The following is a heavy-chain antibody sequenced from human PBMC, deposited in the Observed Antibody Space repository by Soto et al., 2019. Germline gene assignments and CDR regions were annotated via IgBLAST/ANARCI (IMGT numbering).Heavy chain of an antibody. CDR2: ISSSSSYI. Sequence: VQLVESGGGLVKPGGSLRLSCAASGFTFSSYSMNWVRQAPGKGLEWVSSISSSSSYIYYADSVKGRFTISRDNAKNSLYLQMNSLRAEDTAVYYCAREGHIVATISASYYFDYWGQGTLVTVSS. D-gene: IGHD5-12*01. CDR3: AREGHIVATISASYYFDY. V-gene: IGHV3-21*01. CDR1: GFTFSSYS. J-gene: IGHJ4*02.